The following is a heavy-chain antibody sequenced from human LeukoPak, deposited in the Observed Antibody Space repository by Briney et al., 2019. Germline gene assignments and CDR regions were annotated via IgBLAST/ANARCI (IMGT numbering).Heavy chain of an antibody. Sequence: GGCLRLSCAASGFTLTNYAMNWVRQTPGKGLEGVSGISGGNTYYADSVRGRFTISRDSSKNTLYLHMDFLRAEDTAVYLCAKGFTTGWSEGYLDYWGQGTLVSVSS. CDR1: GFTLTNYA. J-gene: IGHJ4*02. CDR2: ISGGNT. CDR3: AKGFTTGWSEGYLDY. V-gene: IGHV3-23*01. D-gene: IGHD6-19*01.